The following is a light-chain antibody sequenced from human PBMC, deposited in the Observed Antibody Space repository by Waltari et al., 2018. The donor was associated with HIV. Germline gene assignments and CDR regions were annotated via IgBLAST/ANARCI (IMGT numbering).Light chain of an antibody. CDR3: QQHYDSPIT. CDR1: QSVLYSSNNKNY. J-gene: IGKJ5*01. Sequence: DIVFTQSPDSVAVSLGERDTINCKSSQSVLYSSNNKNYLAWYQQKSGQPPKLLISWASTRESGVPDRFSGSGSGTDFTLTISSLQAEDVAVYYCQQHYDSPITFGQGTRLEIK. V-gene: IGKV4-1*01. CDR2: WAS.